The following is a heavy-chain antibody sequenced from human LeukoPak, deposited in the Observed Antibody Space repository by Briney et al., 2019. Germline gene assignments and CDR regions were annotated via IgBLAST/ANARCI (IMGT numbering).Heavy chain of an antibody. CDR1: GFTFSSYW. V-gene: IGHV3-48*01. J-gene: IGHJ6*03. CDR3: AKDGLTYCGGDCYIEYYYMDV. Sequence: GGSLRLSCAASGFTFSSYWMSWVRQAPGKVPEWVSYIDVRIGITSYADSVQGRFTISRDNSKNTLYLQMNSLRAEDTAVYYCAKDGLTYCGGDCYIEYYYMDVWGKGTTVTVSS. D-gene: IGHD2-21*01. CDR2: IDVRIGIT.